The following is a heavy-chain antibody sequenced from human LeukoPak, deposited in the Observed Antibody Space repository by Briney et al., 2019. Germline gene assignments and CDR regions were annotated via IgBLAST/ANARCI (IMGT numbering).Heavy chain of an antibody. D-gene: IGHD3-9*01. CDR3: ARASLLDILTSFDP. Sequence: SETLSLTCTVSGGSISSYYWSWIRQPPGKGLEWIVYIYYSGSTNYNPSLKSRVTISVDTSKNQFSLKLSSVTAADTAVYYCARASLLDILTSFDPWGQGTLVTVSS. CDR1: GGSISSYY. CDR2: IYYSGST. V-gene: IGHV4-59*01. J-gene: IGHJ5*02.